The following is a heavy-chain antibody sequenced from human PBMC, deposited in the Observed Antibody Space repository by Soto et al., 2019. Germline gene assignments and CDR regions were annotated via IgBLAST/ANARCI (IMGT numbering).Heavy chain of an antibody. CDR3: ATHPPYGPLDH. CDR1: GGSISSSSNH. Sequence: SETLSLTCTVSGGSISSSSNHWGWIRQPPGKGLEWIGNIYYSENTYYNPSLKSRVTISVDTSKNQFSLRLTSVTAADTAVYYGATHPPYGPLDHWGQGTLATVSS. V-gene: IGHV4-39*01. D-gene: IGHD4-17*01. CDR2: IYYSENT. J-gene: IGHJ4*02.